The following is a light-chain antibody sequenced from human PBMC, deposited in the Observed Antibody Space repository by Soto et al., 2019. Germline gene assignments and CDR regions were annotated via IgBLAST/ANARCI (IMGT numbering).Light chain of an antibody. V-gene: IGKV4-1*01. Sequence: DIVMTQSPDSLAVSLGERATINCKSSQSILDSSNNKNYLAWYQQKLGQPPKLLIYWASSRESGVPDRFIGSGSATDFTLTINSLQAEDVAVYYCQQYYSTPPWTFGQGTKVEVK. CDR3: QQYYSTPPWT. CDR1: QSILDSSNNKNY. CDR2: WAS. J-gene: IGKJ1*01.